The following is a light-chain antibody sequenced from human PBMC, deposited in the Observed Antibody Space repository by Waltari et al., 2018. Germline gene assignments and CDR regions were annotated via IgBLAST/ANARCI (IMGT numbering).Light chain of an antibody. Sequence: VMTQSPLTLPVTLGQPASISCRSAQGLVHTDGSTYVSWYQKRQGQSPRRLIYQVSKRDSGVPDRFRGSGSGTDFTLEISRVEADDVGFYYCMQAKFWPWTFGQGTEVEIK. CDR1: QGLVHTDGSTY. J-gene: IGKJ1*01. V-gene: IGKV2-30*02. CDR3: MQAKFWPWT. CDR2: QVS.